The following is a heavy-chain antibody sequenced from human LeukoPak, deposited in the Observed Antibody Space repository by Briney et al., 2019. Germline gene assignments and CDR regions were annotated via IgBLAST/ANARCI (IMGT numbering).Heavy chain of an antibody. J-gene: IGHJ4*02. V-gene: IGHV3-30-3*01. Sequence: GGSLRLSCAASGFTFSSYAMHWVRQAPGKGLEWVAVISYDGSNKYYADSVKGRFTISRDNSKNTLYLQMNSLRAEDTAVYYCASFTFHWGQGTLVTVSS. CDR2: ISYDGSNK. CDR1: GFTFSSYA. D-gene: IGHD3-16*01. CDR3: ASFTFH.